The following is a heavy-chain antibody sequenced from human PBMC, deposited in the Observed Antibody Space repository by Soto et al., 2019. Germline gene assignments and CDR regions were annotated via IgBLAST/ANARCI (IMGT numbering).Heavy chain of an antibody. J-gene: IGHJ4*02. CDR2: INAGNGDT. Sequence: QVQLVQSGAEVKKPGASVKVSCKASGYTFISYAMHWVRQAPGHSLEWMGWINAGNGDTRYSQTIQGRVPFNRYTSASTAYMESSSLTSEDPGIYFCAAGVGGSRYWGQGSLITVAS. V-gene: IGHV1-3*01. D-gene: IGHD2-15*01. CDR1: GYTFISYA. CDR3: AAGVGGSRY.